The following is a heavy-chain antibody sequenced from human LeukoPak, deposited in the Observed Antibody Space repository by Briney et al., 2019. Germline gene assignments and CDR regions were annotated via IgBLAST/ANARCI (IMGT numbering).Heavy chain of an antibody. Sequence: ASVKVSCKAAGYIFTGYFMHWVRQAPGQGLEWMGWINPNSGGTKYAQKFQGRVTMTRDTSISTAYMELSRLRSDDTAVYYCARSSVYDLAFDHWGQGTLVTVPS. CDR2: INPNSGGT. D-gene: IGHD2/OR15-2a*01. CDR1: GYIFTGYF. CDR3: ARSSVYDLAFDH. V-gene: IGHV1-2*02. J-gene: IGHJ4*02.